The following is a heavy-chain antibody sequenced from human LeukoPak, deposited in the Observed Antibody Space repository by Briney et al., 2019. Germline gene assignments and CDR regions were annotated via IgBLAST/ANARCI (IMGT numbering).Heavy chain of an antibody. CDR3: VLRGYYDSSVGDFDY. D-gene: IGHD3-22*01. CDR1: GGSITSGGYY. V-gene: IGHV4-30-2*01. CDR2: IYNSGST. Sequence: SETLSLTCTLSGGSITSGGYYWNWIRQPPGKGLEWIGYIYNSGSTYYNPSLKSRVTISVDKSKNQFSLKLSSVTAADTAVYYCVLRGYYDSSVGDFDYWGQGTLVTVSS. J-gene: IGHJ4*02.